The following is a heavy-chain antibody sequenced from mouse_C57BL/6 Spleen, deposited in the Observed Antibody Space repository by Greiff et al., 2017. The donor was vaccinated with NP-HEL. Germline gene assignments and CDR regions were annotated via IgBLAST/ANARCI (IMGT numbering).Heavy chain of an antibody. Sequence: VQLQQSGAELVRPGASVKLSCKASGYTFTDYYINWVKQRPGQGLEWIARIYPGSGNTYYNEKFKGKATLTAEKSSSTAYMQLSSLTSEDSAVYFCARLNVYYFDYWGQGTTLTVSS. CDR3: ARLNVYYFDY. CDR2: IYPGSGNT. J-gene: IGHJ2*01. V-gene: IGHV1-76*01. CDR1: GYTFTDYY.